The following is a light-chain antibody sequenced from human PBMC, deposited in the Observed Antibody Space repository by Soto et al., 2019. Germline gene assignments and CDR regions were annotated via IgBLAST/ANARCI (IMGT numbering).Light chain of an antibody. CDR1: SGHRSYI. Sequence: QPVVTQSSSASASLGSSVNLTCTLSSGHRSYIIAWHQQQPGKAPRFLMRLESSGSQNKGSGVPDRFSGSSSGAARYLTISNLQSEDEADYYCETWNSNTRVFGGGTKVTVL. CDR2: LESSGSQ. J-gene: IGLJ3*02. V-gene: IGLV4-60*03. CDR3: ETWNSNTRV.